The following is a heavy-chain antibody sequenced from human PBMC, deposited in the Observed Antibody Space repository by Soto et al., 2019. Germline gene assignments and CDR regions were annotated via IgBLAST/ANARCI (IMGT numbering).Heavy chain of an antibody. CDR3: ARVFSDSSSFFDP. V-gene: IGHV4-31*03. J-gene: IGHJ5*02. CDR1: GGSISSGGYY. D-gene: IGHD6-13*01. Sequence: QVQLQESGPGLVKPSQTLSLTCTVSGGSISSGGYYWSWIRQHPGKGLEWIGYIYYSGSTYYNPSLTRRVTISVDTSKNQFSLKLSSVTAADTAVYYCARVFSDSSSFFDPWGQGTLVTVSS. CDR2: IYYSGST.